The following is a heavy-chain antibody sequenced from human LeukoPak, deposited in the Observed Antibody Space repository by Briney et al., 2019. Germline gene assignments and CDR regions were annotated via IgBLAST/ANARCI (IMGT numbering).Heavy chain of an antibody. CDR1: GYTFTSYG. D-gene: IGHD2-2*01. Sequence: ASVKVSCKASGYTFTSYGISWVRQAPGQGLEWMAWISADNVNTNYAQKPQGRVTMTTDTSTSTAYMELRSLRSDDTAVYYCARDLPLIVVVPAATKRNWFDPWGQGTLVTVSS. V-gene: IGHV1-18*04. CDR3: ARDLPLIVVVPAATKRNWFDP. CDR2: ISADNVNT. J-gene: IGHJ5*02.